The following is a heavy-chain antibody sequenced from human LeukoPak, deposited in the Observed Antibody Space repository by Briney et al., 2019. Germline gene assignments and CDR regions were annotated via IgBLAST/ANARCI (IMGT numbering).Heavy chain of an antibody. Sequence: GGSLRLSCAASGFTFSSYAMHWVRQAPGKGLEWVAVISYDGSNKYYADSVKGRFTISRDNSKNTLYLQMNSLRAEDTAVYYCARDFGDSSDSVYGMDVWGQGTTVTVSS. D-gene: IGHD3-22*01. CDR3: ARDFGDSSDSVYGMDV. J-gene: IGHJ6*02. V-gene: IGHV3-30*04. CDR2: ISYDGSNK. CDR1: GFTFSSYA.